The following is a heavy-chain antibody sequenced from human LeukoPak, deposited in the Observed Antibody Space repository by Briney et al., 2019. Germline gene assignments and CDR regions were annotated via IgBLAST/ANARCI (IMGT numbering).Heavy chain of an antibody. CDR2: ISYDGSNK. D-gene: IGHD2-21*02. CDR1: GFTFSGYP. V-gene: IGHV3-30-3*01. CDR3: ARDVVTACDH. Sequence: GGSLRLSCAASGFTFSGYPIHWVRQAPGKGLEWVAVISYDGSNKYYADSVKGRFTISRDNSKNTLYLQMNSLRAEDTAVYYCARDVVTACDHWGQGTLVTVSS. J-gene: IGHJ4*02.